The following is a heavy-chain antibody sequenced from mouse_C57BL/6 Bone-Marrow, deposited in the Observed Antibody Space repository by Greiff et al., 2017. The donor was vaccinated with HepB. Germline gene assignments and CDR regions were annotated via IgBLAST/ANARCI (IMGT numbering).Heavy chain of an antibody. J-gene: IGHJ3*01. V-gene: IGHV5-17*01. D-gene: IGHD1-1*01. CDR3: ARGYYYGSSPFAY. CDR1: GFTFSDYG. Sequence: EVQLVESGGGLVKPGGSLKLSCAASGFTFSDYGMHWVRQAPEKGLEWVAYISSGSSTIYYADTVKGRFTISRDNAKNTLFLQMNSLRAEDTAMYYCARGYYYGSSPFAYWGQGTLVTVSA. CDR2: ISSGSSTI.